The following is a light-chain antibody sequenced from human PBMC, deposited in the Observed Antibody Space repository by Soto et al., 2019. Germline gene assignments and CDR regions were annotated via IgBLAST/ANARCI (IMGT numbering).Light chain of an antibody. CDR2: HAS. CDR3: QQYNQWPPWT. V-gene: IGKV3D-15*01. J-gene: IGKJ1*01. CDR1: QTVATN. Sequence: EIVMTQSPATLSVSPGERGTLSCRASQTVATNLAWYQQKPGQAPRLLIYHASTRATGIPARFSGSGSGTEFTLTISSLQSEDFAVYYCQQYNQWPPWTFGQGGQGGYQ.